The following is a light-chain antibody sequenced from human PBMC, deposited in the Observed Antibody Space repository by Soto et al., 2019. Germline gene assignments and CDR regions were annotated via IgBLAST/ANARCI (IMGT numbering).Light chain of an antibody. Sequence: EIVLTQSPGILSLSPGERATISCRASQSVSNYLAWYQRKPGQAPRLLIYGASSRATGIPDRFSGSGSGTDFTLTISRLEPEDFAVYYCHQYGGSPQTFGQGTK. V-gene: IGKV3-20*01. CDR3: HQYGGSPQT. J-gene: IGKJ1*01. CDR2: GAS. CDR1: QSVSNY.